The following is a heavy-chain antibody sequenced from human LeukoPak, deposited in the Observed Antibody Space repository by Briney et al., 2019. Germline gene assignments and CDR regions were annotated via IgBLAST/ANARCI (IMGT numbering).Heavy chain of an antibody. D-gene: IGHD3-16*02. CDR2: FDPKDGET. J-gene: IGHJ5*02. CDR1: GYTLTELS. V-gene: IGHV1-24*01. CDR3: ATVTITFGGVIVNNWFDP. Sequence: ASVKVSCKVSGYTLTELSMHWVRQVPGKGLEWMGGFDPKDGETIYAQKFQGRVTMAEDTSTDTAYMELSSLRSEDTAVYYCATVTITFGGVIVNNWFDPWGRGTLVTVSS.